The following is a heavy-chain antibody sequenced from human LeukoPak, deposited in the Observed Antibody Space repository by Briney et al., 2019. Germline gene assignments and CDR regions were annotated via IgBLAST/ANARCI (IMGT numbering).Heavy chain of an antibody. V-gene: IGHV3-64*02. CDR2: ISSNGGST. CDR3: ARVPTYYYDSSGYYSFFDY. J-gene: IGHJ4*02. D-gene: IGHD3-22*01. Sequence: PGGSLRLSCAASGFTFSSYAMHWVRQAPGKGLEYVSAISSNGGSTYYADSVKGRFTISRDNAKNSLYLQMNSLRAEDTAVYYCARVPTYYYDSSGYYSFFDYWGQGTLVTVSS. CDR1: GFTFSSYA.